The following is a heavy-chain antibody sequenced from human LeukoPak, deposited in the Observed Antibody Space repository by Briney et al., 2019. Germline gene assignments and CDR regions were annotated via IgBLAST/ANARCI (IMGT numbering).Heavy chain of an antibody. CDR2: IYSGGDT. D-gene: IGHD6-6*01. CDR1: GFTVSSNY. CDR3: AKGSTHAFGL. V-gene: IGHV3-53*01. Sequence: GGSLRLSCAASGFTVSSNYMSWVRQAPGKGLEWVSVIYSGGDTSYSDSVKGRFTTSRDNSKNTLYLQMNSLRAEDTAVYYCAKGSTHAFGLWGQGTMVTVSS. J-gene: IGHJ3*01.